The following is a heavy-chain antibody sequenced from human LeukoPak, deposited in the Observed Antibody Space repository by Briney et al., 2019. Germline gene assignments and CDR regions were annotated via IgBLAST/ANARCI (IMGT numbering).Heavy chain of an antibody. Sequence: PSETLSLTCTVSGGSISSYYWSWIRQPPGKGLEWIGYIYYSGSNNYNPSLKSRATISVDTSKNQFTLKLSSVTAADTAVYYCARGPYGSGSFLDYWGQGTLVTVSS. CDR1: GGSISSYY. CDR2: IYYSGSN. CDR3: ARGPYGSGSFLDY. J-gene: IGHJ4*02. V-gene: IGHV4-59*01. D-gene: IGHD3-10*01.